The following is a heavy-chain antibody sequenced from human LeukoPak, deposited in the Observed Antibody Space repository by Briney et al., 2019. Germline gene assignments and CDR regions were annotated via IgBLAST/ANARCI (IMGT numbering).Heavy chain of an antibody. J-gene: IGHJ4*02. CDR3: TKGTIWLPFDY. Sequence: PGGSLRLSCAASGFTFSNYAMSWVRQAPGKGREWVSTISGSGGTTYYADSVEGRFTISRDNSKNTLYLQMNSLRAEDTAVYYCTKGTIWLPFDYWGQGTLVTVSS. CDR1: GFTFSNYA. V-gene: IGHV3-23*01. D-gene: IGHD5-18*01. CDR2: ISGSGGTT.